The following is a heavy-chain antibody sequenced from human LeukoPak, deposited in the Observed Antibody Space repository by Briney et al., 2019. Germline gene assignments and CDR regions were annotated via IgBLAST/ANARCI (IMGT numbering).Heavy chain of an antibody. CDR1: GFTFSSYW. D-gene: IGHD3-22*01. CDR2: IKQDGSEK. CDR3: ARDYYDSSGYYLEYYYYMDV. J-gene: IGHJ6*03. Sequence: GGSLRLSCAASGFTFSSYWMSWVRQAPGKGLEWVANIKQDGSEKYYVDSVKGRFTISRDNAKNSLYLQMNSLRAEDTAVYYCARDYYDSSGYYLEYYYYMDVWGKGTTVTISS. V-gene: IGHV3-7*01.